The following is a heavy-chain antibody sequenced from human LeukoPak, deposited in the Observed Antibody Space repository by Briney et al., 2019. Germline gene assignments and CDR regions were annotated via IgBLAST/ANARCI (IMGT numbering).Heavy chain of an antibody. V-gene: IGHV4-38-2*02. Sequence: SETLSLTCTVSGYSISSGSYWGWIRQPPGKGLEWIASIYHSGTTYYNPSLKSRVTISLDTSKNQFSLKLSSVTAADTAIYYCARDFSSSSSVYYYYYMDVWGKGTTVTVSS. CDR2: IYHSGTT. CDR3: ARDFSSSSSVYYYYYMDV. CDR1: GYSISSGSY. J-gene: IGHJ6*03. D-gene: IGHD6-6*01.